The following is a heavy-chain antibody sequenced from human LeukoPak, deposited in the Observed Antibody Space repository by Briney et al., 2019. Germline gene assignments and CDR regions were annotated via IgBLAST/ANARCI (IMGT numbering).Heavy chain of an antibody. V-gene: IGHV1-18*04. CDR3: ARHPLRYFDWSPIYYFDY. D-gene: IGHD3-9*01. J-gene: IGHJ4*02. CDR1: GYTFTGYG. CDR2: ISAYNGNT. Sequence: GASVKVSCKASGYTFTGYGISWVRQAPGQGLEWMGWISAYNGNTNYAQKLQGRVTMTTDTSTSTAYMELRSLRSDDTAVYYCARHPLRYFDWSPIYYFDYWGQGTLVTVSS.